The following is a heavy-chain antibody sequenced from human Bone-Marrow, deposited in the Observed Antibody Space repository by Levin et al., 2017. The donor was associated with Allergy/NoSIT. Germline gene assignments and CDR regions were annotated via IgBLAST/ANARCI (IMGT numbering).Heavy chain of an antibody. CDR1: GFTFGDYA. Sequence: PGGSLRLSCTASGFTFGDYAMSWFRQAPGKGLEWVGFIRSKTFGGTTEYAASVKGRFSISRDDSKSIAYLQMNSLQTEDTAVYYCTRGGNPDSSSWNYYYYGMDVWGQGTTVTVSS. J-gene: IGHJ6*02. V-gene: IGHV3-49*03. CDR3: TRGGNPDSSSWNYYYYGMDV. CDR2: IRSKTFGGTT. D-gene: IGHD6-13*01.